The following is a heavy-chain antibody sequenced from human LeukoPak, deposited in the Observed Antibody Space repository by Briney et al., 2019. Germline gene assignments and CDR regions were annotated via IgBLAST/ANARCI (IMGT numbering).Heavy chain of an antibody. Sequence: PGGSLRLSCAASGFTFDDYGMSWVRQAPGKGLEWVSNINWNGGSTGYADSVRGRFIISRDNAKNTLYLQMNSLRAEDTAVYYCARTGYSSSWQPYYYYYMDVWGKGTTVTVSS. D-gene: IGHD6-13*01. CDR1: GFTFDDYG. V-gene: IGHV3-20*04. CDR3: ARTGYSSSWQPYYYYYMDV. CDR2: INWNGGST. J-gene: IGHJ6*03.